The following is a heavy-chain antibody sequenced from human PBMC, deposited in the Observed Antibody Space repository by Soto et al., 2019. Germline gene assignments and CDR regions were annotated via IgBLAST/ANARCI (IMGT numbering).Heavy chain of an antibody. J-gene: IGHJ5*02. V-gene: IGHV4-30-4*01. D-gene: IGHD3-10*01. CDR1: GGSIRSGDYY. Sequence: TLSLTGTVSGGSIRSGDYYWSWIRQPPGKGLEWIGYIYYSGSTYYNPSLKSRVAISVDTSKNQFSLKLSSVTAADTAVYYCARGPNYYNSARGWFDPWG. CDR2: IYYSGST. CDR3: ARGPNYYNSARGWFDP.